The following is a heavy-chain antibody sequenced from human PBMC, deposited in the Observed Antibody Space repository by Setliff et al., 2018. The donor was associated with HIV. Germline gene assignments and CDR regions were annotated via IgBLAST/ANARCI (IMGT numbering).Heavy chain of an antibody. V-gene: IGHV1-69*06. J-gene: IGHJ2*01. Sequence: ASVKVSCKTSGGIFTNYGFNWIRQAPGQGPEWMGDIVPTFGKPNYAEKFQDRVTITADKSTHTVYMQLRSLRSEDTAVYYCASINGWYFDLWGRGTLVTVSS. CDR2: IVPTFGKP. CDR1: GGIFTNYG. CDR3: ASINGWYFDL. D-gene: IGHD2-8*01.